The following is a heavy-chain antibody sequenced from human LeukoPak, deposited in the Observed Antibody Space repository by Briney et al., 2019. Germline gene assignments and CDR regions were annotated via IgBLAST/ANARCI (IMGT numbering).Heavy chain of an antibody. CDR1: GFTFSSYA. V-gene: IGHV3-30-3*01. J-gene: IGHJ4*02. CDR3: ARAATGLGVVGFDY. CDR2: ISYDGSNK. Sequence: GGSLRLSCAASGFTFSSYAVHWVRQAPGKGLEWVAVISYDGSNKYYADSVKGRFTISRDNSKNTLYLQMNSLRAEDTAVYYCARAATGLGVVGFDYWGQGTLVTVSS.